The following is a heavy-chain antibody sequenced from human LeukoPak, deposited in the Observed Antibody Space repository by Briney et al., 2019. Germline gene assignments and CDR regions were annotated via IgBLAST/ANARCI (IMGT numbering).Heavy chain of an antibody. J-gene: IGHJ4*02. V-gene: IGHV1-18*01. D-gene: IGHD1-26*01. Sequence: ASVKVSCKASGYTFTSYGISWVRHAPGQGLEWMGWISAYNGNTNYAQKLQGRVTMTTDTSTSTDYMELRSLRSDDTAVYCCARVLGYCEGDYWGQGTLVTVSS. CDR1: GYTFTSYG. CDR2: ISAYNGNT. CDR3: ARVLGYCEGDY.